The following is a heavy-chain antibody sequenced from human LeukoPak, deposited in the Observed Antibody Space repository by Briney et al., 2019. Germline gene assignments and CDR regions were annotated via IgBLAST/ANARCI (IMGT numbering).Heavy chain of an antibody. CDR1: GYSFTSNV. CDR2: INPNSGGT. CDR3: ARAQRYCSGGSCYFDY. J-gene: IGHJ4*02. D-gene: IGHD2-15*01. V-gene: IGHV1-2*02. Sequence: ASVKVSCKASGYSFTSNVISWVRQAPGQGLEWMGWINPNSGGTNYAQKFQGRVTMTRDTSISTAYMELSRLRSDDTAVYYCARAQRYCSGGSCYFDYWGQGTLVTVSS.